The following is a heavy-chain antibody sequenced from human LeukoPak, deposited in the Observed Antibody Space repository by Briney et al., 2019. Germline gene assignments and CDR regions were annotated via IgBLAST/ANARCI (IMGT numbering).Heavy chain of an antibody. D-gene: IGHD3-9*01. CDR1: GFTFSNYA. J-gene: IGHJ4*02. CDR2: IGGGGDTT. CDR3: AKALGFHYDILTGYID. V-gene: IGHV3-23*01. Sequence: PGGSLRLSCAASGFTFSNYAMSWVRQAPRKGLEWVSTIGGGGDTTYYADSVKGRFTISRDNSKNTLYLQMNSLRAEDTAVYYCAKALGFHYDILTGYIDWGQGTLVTVSS.